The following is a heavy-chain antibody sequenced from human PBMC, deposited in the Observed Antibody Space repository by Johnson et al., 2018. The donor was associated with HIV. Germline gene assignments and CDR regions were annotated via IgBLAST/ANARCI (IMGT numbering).Heavy chain of an antibody. CDR1: GFTFSSYA. D-gene: IGHD1-26*01. CDR3: ARGERFGGTQEAFDI. J-gene: IGHJ3*02. CDR2: LRYDGSKK. V-gene: IGHV3-30*04. Sequence: QVLLVESGGGVVQPGRSLRLSCAASGFTFSSYAMHWVRQAPGKGLEWVALLRYDGSKKYYADSVKGQFTISRDNSKNTMDLQMNSLRAEDTAVYYCARGERFGGTQEAFDIWGQGTMVTVSS.